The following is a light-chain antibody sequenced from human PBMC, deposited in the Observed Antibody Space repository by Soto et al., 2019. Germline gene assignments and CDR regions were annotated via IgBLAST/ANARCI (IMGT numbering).Light chain of an antibody. CDR2: AAS. Sequence: DIQMTQSPPSLSASVGDRVTITCRASQGIRNFVAWYQQKPGKAPKLLIYAASTLQSGVPSRFSGSGSGTDFILIINSLQPEDVATYSCQKYSSVPVFGPGTKVEIK. V-gene: IGKV1-27*01. J-gene: IGKJ3*01. CDR1: QGIRNF. CDR3: QKYSSVPV.